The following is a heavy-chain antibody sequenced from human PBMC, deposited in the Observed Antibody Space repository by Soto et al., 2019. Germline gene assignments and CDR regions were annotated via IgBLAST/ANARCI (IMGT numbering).Heavy chain of an antibody. CDR3: EKDLRIVGATLGY. D-gene: IGHD1-26*01. J-gene: IGHJ4*02. V-gene: IGHV3-23*01. CDR1: GFTFSSYA. Sequence: LRLSCAASGFTFSSYAMSLIRQAPGKGLEWVSAISGSGGSTYYADCVKGRFTISRDNSERALYLQMNSLRAEDKDVYYCEKDLRIVGATLGYRSQRTLVTVSS. CDR2: ISGSGGST.